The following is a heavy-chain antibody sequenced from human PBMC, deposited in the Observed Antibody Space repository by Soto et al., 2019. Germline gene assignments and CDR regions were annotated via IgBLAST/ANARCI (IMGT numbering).Heavy chain of an antibody. D-gene: IGHD1-1*01. J-gene: IGHJ4*02. Sequence: LRLSCAASGFTFSSFAMSWVRQAPGKGLEWVSTINKSGGSTYYADSVKGRFTISRDNSKDMLFLQINGLRAEDTAVYYCAKDPPTTGTTFDYWGRGTLVTISS. CDR2: INKSGGST. CDR1: GFTFSSFA. CDR3: AKDPPTTGTTFDY. V-gene: IGHV3-23*01.